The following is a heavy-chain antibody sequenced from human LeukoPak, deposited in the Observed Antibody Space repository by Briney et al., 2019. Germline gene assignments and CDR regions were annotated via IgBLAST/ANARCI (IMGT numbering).Heavy chain of an antibody. CDR2: IRFDASFE. Sequence: GGSLRLSCVVSGITFSNYGLHWVRQSPGKGPEWVAFIRFDASFEHYAESVKGRFTISRDNSKNTLYLQMNSLRPEDTALYYCAKDRMGGDNFSFFEDWGQGTQVTVSS. J-gene: IGHJ4*02. CDR1: GITFSNYG. V-gene: IGHV3-30*02. CDR3: AKDRMGGDNFSFFED. D-gene: IGHD2-21*02.